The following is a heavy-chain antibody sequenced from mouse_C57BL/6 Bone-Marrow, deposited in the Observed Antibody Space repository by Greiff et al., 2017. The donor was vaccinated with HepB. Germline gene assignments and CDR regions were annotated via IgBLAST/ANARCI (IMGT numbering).Heavy chain of an antibody. D-gene: IGHD3-2*02. CDR3: ARGGSSGYNWFAY. V-gene: IGHV1-52*01. J-gene: IGHJ3*01. CDR1: GYTFTSYW. Sequence: VQLQQPGAELVRPGSSVKLSCKASGYTFTSYWMHWVKQRPIQGLEWIGNIDPSDSETHYNQKFKDKATLTVHKSSSTADMQLSSLTSEDSAVYYCARGGSSGYNWFAYWGQGTLVTVSA. CDR2: IDPSDSET.